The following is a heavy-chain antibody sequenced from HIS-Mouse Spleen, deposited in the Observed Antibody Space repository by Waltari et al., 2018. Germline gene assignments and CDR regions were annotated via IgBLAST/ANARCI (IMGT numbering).Heavy chain of an antibody. CDR1: GGSIRSYY. J-gene: IGHJ2*01. CDR2: YYSGST. CDR3: ARASRDLLLPRYFDL. Sequence: QVQLQESGPGLVKPSETLSLTCTVSGGSIRSYYWCWNRQPPGKGLEWIGYYSGSTNYNPSLKSRVTISVDTSKNQFSLKLSSVTAADTAVYYCARASRDLLLPRYFDLWGRGTLVTVSS. V-gene: IGHV4-59*01.